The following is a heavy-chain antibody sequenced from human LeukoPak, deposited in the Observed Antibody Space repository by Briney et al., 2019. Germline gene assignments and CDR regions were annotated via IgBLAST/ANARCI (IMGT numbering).Heavy chain of an antibody. J-gene: IGHJ4*02. CDR1: GFTVSSNS. V-gene: IGHV3-53*01. Sequence: GGSLRLSCAASGFTVSSNSMSWVHQAPGKGLEWFSVLYSGGNTYYADSVKGRFTISRDNSKNTLYLQMNSLRTEDTAVYYCARDRSDGFDYWGQGTLVTVSS. CDR2: LYSGGNT. CDR3: ARDRSDGFDY.